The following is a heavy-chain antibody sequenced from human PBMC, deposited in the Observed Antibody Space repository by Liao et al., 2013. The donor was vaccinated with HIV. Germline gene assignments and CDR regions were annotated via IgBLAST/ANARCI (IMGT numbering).Heavy chain of an antibody. D-gene: IGHD3-22*01. J-gene: IGHJ4*02. CDR2: IYTSGST. CDR1: GGSISSGSYC. CDR3: ARDRPYYYDSSGYWYYFDY. Sequence: QVQLQESGPGLVKPSQTLSLTCTVSGGSISSGSYCWSWIRQPAGKGLEWIGRIYTSGSTNYNPSLKSRVTISVDTSKNQFSLKLSSVTAADTAVYYCARDRPYYYDSSGYWYYFDYWGQGTLVTVSS. V-gene: IGHV4-61*02.